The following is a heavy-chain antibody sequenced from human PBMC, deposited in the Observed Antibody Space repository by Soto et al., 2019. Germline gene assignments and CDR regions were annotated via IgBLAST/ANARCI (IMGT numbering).Heavy chain of an antibody. V-gene: IGHV2-5*02. D-gene: IGHD3-3*01. CDR3: AHRVLRTVFGLVTTTAIYFDF. CDR1: GFSLTTSGVG. CDR2: IYWDDDK. J-gene: IGHJ4*02. Sequence: QITLNESGPTVVRPTETLTLTCRFSGFSLTTSGVGVGWIRQSQGKAPEWLALIYWDDDKRYSASLKSRLTITKDTSKNQVVLTVSDLDPTDTATYYCAHRVLRTVFGLVTTTAIYFDFWGQGTLVTVSS.